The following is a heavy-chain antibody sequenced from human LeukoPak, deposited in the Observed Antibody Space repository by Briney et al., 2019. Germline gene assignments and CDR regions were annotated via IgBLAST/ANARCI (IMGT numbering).Heavy chain of an antibody. Sequence: PGGSLRLSCAASGFTFSSYGMHWVRQAPGKGLEWVAFIRYEGSSNYYADSVKGRFTISRDNSKNTLYLQMNSLRPEDTAVYYCASERDYGDSNAFDMWGQGTMVTVSS. CDR2: IRYEGSSN. CDR3: ASERDYGDSNAFDM. J-gene: IGHJ3*02. D-gene: IGHD4-17*01. V-gene: IGHV3-30*02. CDR1: GFTFSSYG.